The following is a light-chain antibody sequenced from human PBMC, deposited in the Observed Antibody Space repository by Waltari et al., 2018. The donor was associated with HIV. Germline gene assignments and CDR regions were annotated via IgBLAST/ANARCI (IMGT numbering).Light chain of an antibody. CDR3: ISYISSSSPV. CDR2: EVS. V-gene: IGLV2-14*01. CDR1: SFDIYGYNF. Sequence: QSALTQPASVSGSPGQSITISCTGPSFDIYGYNFVSWFQHHPGKAPKVIIYEVSNRPSGVSSRFSGSKSGNTASLTISGLQPEDEAEYFCISYISSSSPVFGGGTKLTVL. J-gene: IGLJ3*02.